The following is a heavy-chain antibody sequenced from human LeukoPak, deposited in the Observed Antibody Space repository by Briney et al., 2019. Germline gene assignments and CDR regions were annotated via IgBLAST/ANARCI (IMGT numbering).Heavy chain of an antibody. D-gene: IGHD2-15*01. CDR1: GYSFTSND. J-gene: IGHJ4*02. CDR3: ARDWGIVVVVAATYYFDY. Sequence: GASVKVSCKASGYSFTSNDISWVRQAPGQGLEWMGWISAYNGNTNYAQKLQGRVTMTTDTSTSTAYMELRSLRSDDTAVYYCARDWGIVVVVAATYYFDYWGQGTLVTVSS. V-gene: IGHV1-18*01. CDR2: ISAYNGNT.